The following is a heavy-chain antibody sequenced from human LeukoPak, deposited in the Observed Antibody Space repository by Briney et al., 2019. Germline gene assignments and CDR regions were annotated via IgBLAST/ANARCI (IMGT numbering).Heavy chain of an antibody. CDR1: GYTFTNYY. CDR2: INPSGGGT. J-gene: IGHJ5*02. D-gene: IGHD2-2*01. V-gene: IGHV1-46*01. CDR3: ARDSSSSSLADP. Sequence: ASVKVSCKASGYTFTNYYIHWVRQAPGQGVEWMGIINPSGGGTSYAQKFQDRLTMTRDTPTSTVYMELTSLRSEDTAVYYCARDSSSSSLADPWGQGTLVTVSS.